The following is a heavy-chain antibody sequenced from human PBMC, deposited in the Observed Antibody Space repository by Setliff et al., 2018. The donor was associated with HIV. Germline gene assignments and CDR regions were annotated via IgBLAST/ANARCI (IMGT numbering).Heavy chain of an antibody. J-gene: IGHJ4*02. D-gene: IGHD1-26*01. CDR3: AKDRDEKWGSSPTDF. CDR1: GFTFSSYG. Sequence: PGGSLRLSCAASGFTFSSYGMHWVRQAPGKGLEWVAVIWYDGSNKYYVDSVKGRFTISRDNSKNALYLQMNSLRAEDTGLYYCAKDRDEKWGSSPTDFCGQGTLVTVSS. V-gene: IGHV3-30*02. CDR2: IWYDGSNK.